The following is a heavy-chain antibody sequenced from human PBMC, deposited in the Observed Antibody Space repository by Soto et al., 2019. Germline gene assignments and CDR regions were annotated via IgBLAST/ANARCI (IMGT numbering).Heavy chain of an antibody. CDR3: AKGLSQLLYFDY. D-gene: IGHD2-2*01. Sequence: GGSLRLSCAASGFTFSSYAMSWVRQAPGKGLEWVSAISGSGGSTYYADSVKGRFTISGDNSKNTLYLQMNSLRAEDTAVYYCAKGLSQLLYFDYWGQGTLVTVSS. V-gene: IGHV3-23*01. CDR2: ISGSGGST. CDR1: GFTFSSYA. J-gene: IGHJ4*02.